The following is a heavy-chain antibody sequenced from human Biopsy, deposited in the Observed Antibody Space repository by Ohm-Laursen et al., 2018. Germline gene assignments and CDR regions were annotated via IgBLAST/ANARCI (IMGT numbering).Heavy chain of an antibody. Sequence: GASVKVSCKASGYNFGNYYINWVRKVPGQGLEWLGVVNPVAEATMYAQKFQDRITLTRDASTNTVYMDLTGLTSEDTAVYYCARESPLRLGVCGAIRCFKEVFGMDVWGQGTTVSVSS. CDR2: VNPVAEAT. D-gene: IGHD2-21*01. CDR1: GYNFGNYY. J-gene: IGHJ6*02. CDR3: ARESPLRLGVCGAIRCFKEVFGMDV. V-gene: IGHV1-46*01.